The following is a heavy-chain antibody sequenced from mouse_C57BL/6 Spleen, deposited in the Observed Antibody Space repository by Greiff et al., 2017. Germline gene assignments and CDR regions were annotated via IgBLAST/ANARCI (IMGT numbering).Heavy chain of an antibody. D-gene: IGHD2-5*01. CDR2: IDPNSGGT. J-gene: IGHJ4*01. Sequence: QVQLQQPGAELVKPGASVKLSCKASGYTFTSYWMHWVKQRPGRGLEWIGRIDPNSGGTKYNEKFKSKATLTVDKPSSTAYMQLSSLTTEDSAIYYCATYYSNSYYAMDYWGQGTSVTVSS. CDR3: ATYYSNSYYAMDY. V-gene: IGHV1-62-3*01. CDR1: GYTFTSYW.